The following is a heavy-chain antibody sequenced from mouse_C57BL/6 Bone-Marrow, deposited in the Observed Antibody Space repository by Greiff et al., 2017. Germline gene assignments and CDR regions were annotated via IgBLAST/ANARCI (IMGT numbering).Heavy chain of an antibody. Sequence: QVHVKQSGAELVKPGASVKLSCKASGYTFTEYTIHWVKQRSGQGLEWIGWFYPGSGSIKYNEKFKDKATLTADKSSSTVYMDLSRLTSEDSAVYFCARHEWLLRYFDVWGTGTTVTVSS. J-gene: IGHJ1*03. CDR3: ARHEWLLRYFDV. CDR2: FYPGSGSI. V-gene: IGHV1-62-2*01. D-gene: IGHD2-3*01. CDR1: GYTFTEYT.